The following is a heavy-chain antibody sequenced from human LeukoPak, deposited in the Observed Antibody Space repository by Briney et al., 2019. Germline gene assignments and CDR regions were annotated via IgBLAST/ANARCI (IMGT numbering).Heavy chain of an antibody. J-gene: IGHJ6*03. Sequence: PGGSLRLSCAASGFTFSSYSMNWVRQAPRKGLARVSSISSSSSYIYYTESMKGRFTISRDNDKNSLYLQMTSLRAEDTAVYYWGRAGEWVVRRYYYYYMDVGGKGTTVTVSS. CDR1: GFTFSSYS. V-gene: IGHV3-21*01. D-gene: IGHD6-19*01. CDR3: GRAGEWVVRRYYYYYMDV. CDR2: ISSSSSYI.